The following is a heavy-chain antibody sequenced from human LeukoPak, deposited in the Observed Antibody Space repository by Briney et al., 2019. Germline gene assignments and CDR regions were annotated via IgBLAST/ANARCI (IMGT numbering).Heavy chain of an antibody. D-gene: IGHD1-26*01. CDR3: ARNPGIVGAGLDY. CDR1: GGSISSGGYS. V-gene: IGHV4-61*08. J-gene: IGHJ4*02. Sequence: SETLSLTCAVSGGSISSGGYSWSWIRQPPGMGLEWIGYIYYSGSTNYNPSLKSRVTISVDTSKNQFSLKLSSLTAADTAVYYCARNPGIVGAGLDYWGQGTLVTVSS. CDR2: IYYSGST.